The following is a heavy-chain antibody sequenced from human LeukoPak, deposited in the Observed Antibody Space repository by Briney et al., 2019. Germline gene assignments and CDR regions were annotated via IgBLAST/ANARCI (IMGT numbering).Heavy chain of an antibody. V-gene: IGHV4-30-4*08. D-gene: IGHD4-17*01. CDR3: ARDTGYGDSAHFDY. CDR1: GGSISSYY. J-gene: IGHJ4*02. Sequence: KPSETLSLTCTVSGGSISSYYWSWIRQPPGKGLEWIGYIYYSGSTYYNPSLKSRVTISVDTSMNQFSLKLSSVTAADTAVYYCARDTGYGDSAHFDYWGQGTLVTVSS. CDR2: IYYSGST.